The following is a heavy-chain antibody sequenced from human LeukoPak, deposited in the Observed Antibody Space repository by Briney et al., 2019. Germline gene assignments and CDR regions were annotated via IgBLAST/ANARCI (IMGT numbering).Heavy chain of an antibody. D-gene: IGHD6-19*01. Sequence: QPGRSLRLSCAASGFTFDDYAMHWVRQAPRKGLEWVSGISWNSGSIGYADSVKGRFTISRDNAKNSLYLQMNSLRAEDTALYYCAKDDSSGWYGSSAFDIWGQGTMVTVSS. CDR2: ISWNSGSI. CDR1: GFTFDDYA. J-gene: IGHJ3*02. V-gene: IGHV3-9*01. CDR3: AKDDSSGWYGSSAFDI.